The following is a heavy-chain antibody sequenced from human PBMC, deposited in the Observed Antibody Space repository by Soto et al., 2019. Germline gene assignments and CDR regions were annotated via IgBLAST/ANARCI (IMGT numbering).Heavy chain of an antibody. Sequence: ASVKVSCTASGYTLASYDSNWVRQATGQGLEWMGWMNPNSGNTGYAQKFQGRVTMTRNTSISTAYMELSSLRSEDTAVYYCARGPYYYYYMDVWGKGTTVTVSS. CDR1: GYTLASYD. J-gene: IGHJ6*03. CDR3: ARGPYYYYYMDV. CDR2: MNPNSGNT. V-gene: IGHV1-8*01.